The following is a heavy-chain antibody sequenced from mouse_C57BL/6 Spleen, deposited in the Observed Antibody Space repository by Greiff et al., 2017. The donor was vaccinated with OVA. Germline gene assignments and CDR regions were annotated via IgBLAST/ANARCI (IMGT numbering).Heavy chain of an antibody. Sequence: VQLQQPGAELVKPGASVKMSCKASGYTFTSYWITWVKQRPGQGLEWIGDIYPGSGSTNYHEKFKSKATLTVDKSSSTAYMQRSSLTSEDSAVYYCANYDYDAWFAYWGQGTLVTVSA. CDR1: GYTFTSYW. V-gene: IGHV1-55*01. J-gene: IGHJ3*01. D-gene: IGHD2-4*01. CDR2: IYPGSGST. CDR3: ANYDYDAWFAY.